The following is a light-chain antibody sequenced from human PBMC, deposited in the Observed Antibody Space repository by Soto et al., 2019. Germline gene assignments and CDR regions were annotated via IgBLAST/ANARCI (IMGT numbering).Light chain of an antibody. Sequence: VLSQAPFTLPLAPGGRATLSCRARQSLIDTVACYQPKPGQVPSFLIYDASNRATGIPARFSGIESGTDFTITISRLQPEDVVVDCGQQRSYRPITFGQGTRLEI. CDR1: QSLIDT. CDR3: QQRSYRPIT. J-gene: IGKJ5*01. V-gene: IGKV3D-11*03. CDR2: DAS.